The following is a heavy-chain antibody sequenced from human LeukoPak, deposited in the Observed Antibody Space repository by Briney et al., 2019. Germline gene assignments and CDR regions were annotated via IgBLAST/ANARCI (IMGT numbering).Heavy chain of an antibody. CDR1: GFTFSSYS. Sequence: GGSLRLSCAASGFTFSSYSMNWVRQAPGKGLEWVSYISSSSSAIYYADSVKGRFTISRDNAKNSLYLQMNSLRAEDTAVYYCARVMGRYCSSTSCYVDYWGQGTLVTVSS. CDR3: ARVMGRYCSSTSCYVDY. J-gene: IGHJ4*02. D-gene: IGHD2-2*01. V-gene: IGHV3-48*01. CDR2: ISSSSSAI.